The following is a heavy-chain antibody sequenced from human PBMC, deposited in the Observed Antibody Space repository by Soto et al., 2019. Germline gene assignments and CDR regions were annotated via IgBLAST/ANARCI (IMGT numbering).Heavy chain of an antibody. CDR3: ARDVRDYGAPDY. V-gene: IGHV1-69*04. J-gene: IGHJ4*02. D-gene: IGHD4-17*01. CDR2: IIPILGIA. Sequence: SVKVSCKASGGTFSSYTISWVRQAPGQGLEWMGRIIPILGIANYAQKFQGRVTITADKSTSTAYMELSSLRSEDTAVYYCARDVRDYGAPDYWGQGTLVTVSS. CDR1: GGTFSSYT.